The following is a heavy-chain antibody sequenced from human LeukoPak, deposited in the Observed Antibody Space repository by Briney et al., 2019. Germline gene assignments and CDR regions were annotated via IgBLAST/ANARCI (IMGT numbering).Heavy chain of an antibody. CDR1: GGSISSSNYY. D-gene: IGHD1-26*01. J-gene: IGHJ5*02. V-gene: IGHV4-39*01. CDR2: IYYSGST. Sequence: SETLSLTCTVSGGSISSSNYYWGWIRQPPGKGLEWLGRIYYSGSTYYNPSLKNRITISVDTSKNQFSLKPSSLTAADTAVYYCARHYFEGAAWFNWFDPWGQGTLVTVSS. CDR3: ARHYFEGAAWFNWFDP.